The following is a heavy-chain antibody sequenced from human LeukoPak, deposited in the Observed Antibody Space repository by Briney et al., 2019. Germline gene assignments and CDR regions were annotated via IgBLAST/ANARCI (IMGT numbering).Heavy chain of an antibody. V-gene: IGHV4-34*01. D-gene: IGHD3-9*01. CDR1: GGSSSGYY. CDR2: INHSGST. CDR3: ARGYYDILTGYYSAYYYYYYMDV. J-gene: IGHJ6*03. Sequence: SETLSLTCAVYGGSSSGYYWSWIRQPPGKGLEWIGEINHSGSTNYNPSLKSRVTISVDTSKNQFSLKLSSVTAADTAVYYCARGYYDILTGYYSAYYYYYYMDVWGKGTTVTVPS.